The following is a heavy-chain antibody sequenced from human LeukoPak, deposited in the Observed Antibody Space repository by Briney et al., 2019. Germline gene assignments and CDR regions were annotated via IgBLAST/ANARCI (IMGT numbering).Heavy chain of an antibody. CDR3: APDLRGAAWSLDY. Sequence: GGSLRLSCAASGFTFSSYGMSWVRQAPGKGLEWVSVISGSGGSTYYADSVKGRFTISRDSSKNTLYLQMNSLRAEDTAVYYCAPDLRGAAWSLDYWGQGTLVTVSS. J-gene: IGHJ4*02. CDR2: ISGSGGST. D-gene: IGHD2-15*01. V-gene: IGHV3-23*01. CDR1: GFTFSSYG.